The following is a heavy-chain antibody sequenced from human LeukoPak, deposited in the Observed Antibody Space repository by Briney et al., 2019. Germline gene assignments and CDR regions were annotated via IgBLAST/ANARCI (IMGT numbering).Heavy chain of an antibody. CDR1: EFTFSHYA. CDR3: VKDSVRGLSWPLYWYLDP. CDR2: INGNSRQI. J-gene: IGHJ2*01. V-gene: IGHV3-9*01. D-gene: IGHD3-10*01. Sequence: GGSLRLTCEASEFTFSHYAMHWVRQVPGEGLEWVAGINGNSRQIDYADSVRGRFTISRDNVKRSLFLQMDSLRPEDTAVYYCVKDSVRGLSWPLYWYLDPWGRGTMVTVSS.